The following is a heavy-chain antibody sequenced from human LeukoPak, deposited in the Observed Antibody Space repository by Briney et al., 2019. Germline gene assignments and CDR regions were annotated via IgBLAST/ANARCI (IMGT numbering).Heavy chain of an antibody. D-gene: IGHD6-13*01. J-gene: IGHJ4*02. Sequence: SETLSLTCTVSGGSISSYYWSWIRQPPGKGLEWIGYIYYSGSTNYNPSLKSRVTISVDTSKNQFSLKLSSVTAADTAVYYCARGGYIAAAGNYWGQGTLVTVSS. CDR2: IYYSGST. CDR1: GGSISSYY. CDR3: ARGGYIAAAGNY. V-gene: IGHV4-59*12.